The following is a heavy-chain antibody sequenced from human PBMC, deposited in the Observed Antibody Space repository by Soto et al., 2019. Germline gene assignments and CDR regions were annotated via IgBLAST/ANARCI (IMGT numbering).Heavy chain of an antibody. D-gene: IGHD2-8*01. CDR1: GGSFSAYY. Sequence: SETLSLTCTVYGGSFSAYYWSWVRQPPGKGLEWIGEIIHSESTKYNPSLKSRVTISVDTSKNQFSLKLSSVTAEDTAVYYCARHEGNGNVWPLDYWGQGILVTVSS. V-gene: IGHV4-34*12. CDR3: ARHEGNGNVWPLDY. J-gene: IGHJ4*02. CDR2: IIHSEST.